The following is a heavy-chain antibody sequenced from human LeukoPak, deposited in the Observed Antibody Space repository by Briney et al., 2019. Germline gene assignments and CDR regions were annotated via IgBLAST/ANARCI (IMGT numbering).Heavy chain of an antibody. CDR3: ARESGSCFSAPFDY. D-gene: IGHD1-26*01. J-gene: IGHJ4*02. CDR2: IYHSGST. Sequence: SETLSLTCAVSGYSISSGYYWGWIRQPPGKGLEWIGSIYHSGSTYYNPSLKSRVTISVDTSKNQFSLKLSSVTAADTAVYYCARESGSCFSAPFDYWGQGTLVTVSS. V-gene: IGHV4-38-2*02. CDR1: GYSISSGYY.